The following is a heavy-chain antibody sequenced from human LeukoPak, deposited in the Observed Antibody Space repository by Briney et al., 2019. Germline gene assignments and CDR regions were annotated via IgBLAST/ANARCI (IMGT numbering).Heavy chain of an antibody. CDR3: AKDLSSAITSALVLDV. V-gene: IGHV3-9*01. CDR1: GFTFDDYA. D-gene: IGHD3-22*01. CDR2: ITWNRDNI. J-gene: IGHJ6*02. Sequence: GRSLRLSCVVSGFTFDDYAMHWVRQAPGKGLEWVSGITWNRDNIGYGESVKGRFTISRDNVKSTLYLQMASLRPEDTALYYCAKDLSSAITSALVLDVWGQGTTVIVSS.